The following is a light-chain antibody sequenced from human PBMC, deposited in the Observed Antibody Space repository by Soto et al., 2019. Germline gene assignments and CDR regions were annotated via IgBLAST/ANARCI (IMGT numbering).Light chain of an antibody. CDR2: DTR. CDR1: TGAVTNDHY. V-gene: IGLV7-46*01. CDR3: LISCGAVRI. J-gene: IGLJ2*01. Sequence: QAVVTQEPSLTVSPGGSITLTCGSRTGAVTNDHYAYWIQQKPGQAPRTMIFDTRLKHSWAPARFSGSLLGGRAALSLSGAQHEDEDDYYCLISCGAVRIFGGGTKLTVL.